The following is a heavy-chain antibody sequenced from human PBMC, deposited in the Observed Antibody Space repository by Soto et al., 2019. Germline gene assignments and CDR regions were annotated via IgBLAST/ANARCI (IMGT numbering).Heavy chain of an antibody. CDR3: ARELWFRTTVYYYYYGMDV. V-gene: IGHV4-30-4*01. CDR1: GGSISSGDYY. J-gene: IGHJ6*02. Sequence: QVQLQESGPGLVKPSQTLSLTCTVSGGSISSGDYYWSWIRQPPGKGLEWIGYIYYSGSTYYNPSLKSLVTISVDTSKNQFSLKLSSVTAADTAVYYCARELWFRTTVYYYYYGMDVWGQGTTVTVSS. D-gene: IGHD3-10*01. CDR2: IYYSGST.